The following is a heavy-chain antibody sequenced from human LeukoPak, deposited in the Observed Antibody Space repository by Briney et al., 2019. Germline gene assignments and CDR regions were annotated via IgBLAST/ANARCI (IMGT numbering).Heavy chain of an antibody. J-gene: IGHJ4*02. CDR3: ARDPLVPGVYFDY. D-gene: IGHD2-2*01. Sequence: PGGSLRLSCAAYGFTVSSYYMSWVRQAPGKGLEWVSTIYSGGSTFYADSVKGRFTISRDKSKNTLYLQMNSLRAEDTAVYYCARDPLVPGVYFDYWGQGTLVTVSS. CDR2: IYSGGST. V-gene: IGHV3-53*01. CDR1: GFTVSSYY.